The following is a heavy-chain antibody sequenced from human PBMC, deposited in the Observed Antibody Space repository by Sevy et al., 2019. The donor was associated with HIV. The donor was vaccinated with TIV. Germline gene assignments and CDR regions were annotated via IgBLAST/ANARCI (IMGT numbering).Heavy chain of an antibody. D-gene: IGHD2-15*01. J-gene: IGHJ4*02. CDR2: IWYDGSNK. Sequence: GGSLRLSCAASGFTFSSYGMHWVRQAPGKGLEWVAVIWYDGSNKYYADSVKGRFTISRDNSKNTLYLQMNSLRAEDTAVYYCARARPRYCSGGSCYVGLDYWGQGTLVTVSS. CDR1: GFTFSSYG. V-gene: IGHV3-33*01. CDR3: ARARPRYCSGGSCYVGLDY.